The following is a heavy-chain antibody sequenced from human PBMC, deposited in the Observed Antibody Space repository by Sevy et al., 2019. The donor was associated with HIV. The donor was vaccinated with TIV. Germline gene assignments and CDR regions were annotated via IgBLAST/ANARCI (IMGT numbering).Heavy chain of an antibody. CDR3: TTVYSAAFDN. CDR2: FKSKTDGGTI. CDR1: GFTFTNAW. D-gene: IGHD4-4*01. Sequence: GGSLRLSCVASGFTFTNAWMSWVRQAPGKGLEWVGRFKSKTDGGTIDYATPVKGRFTISRDDAKNMLYLQMNSLKTEDTALYYCTTVYSAAFDNWGQGTLVTVSS. J-gene: IGHJ4*02. V-gene: IGHV3-15*01.